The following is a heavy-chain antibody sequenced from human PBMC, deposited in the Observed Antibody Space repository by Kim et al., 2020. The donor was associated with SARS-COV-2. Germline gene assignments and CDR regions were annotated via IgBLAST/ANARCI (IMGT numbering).Heavy chain of an antibody. CDR2: ITGSGTRT. J-gene: IGHJ6*02. CDR1: GFTFSTYV. D-gene: IGHD2-2*01. Sequence: GGSLRLSCAASGFTFSTYVMTWVRQAPGKGLEWVSGITGSGTRTYYTDSVKGRFTISRDNSKKTLFLQMNTLRAEDTAIYYCAKERLDCTTNSCDYYCYSAMDVWGQRTAVTVSS. CDR3: AKERLDCTTNSCDYYCYSAMDV. V-gene: IGHV3-23*01.